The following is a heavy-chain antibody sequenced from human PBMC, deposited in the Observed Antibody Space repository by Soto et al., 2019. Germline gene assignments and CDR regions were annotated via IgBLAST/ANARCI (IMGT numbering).Heavy chain of an antibody. CDR2: ISYDGSNK. CDR3: AKDLVTMVRGVISYYYYGMDV. J-gene: IGHJ6*02. CDR1: GFTFSSYG. D-gene: IGHD3-10*01. Sequence: GGSLRLSCAASGFTFSSYGMHWVRQAPGKGLEWVAVISYDGSNKYYADSVKGRFTISRDNSKNTLYLQMNSLRAEDTAVYYCAKDLVTMVRGVISYYYYGMDVWGHGTTVTVSS. V-gene: IGHV3-30*18.